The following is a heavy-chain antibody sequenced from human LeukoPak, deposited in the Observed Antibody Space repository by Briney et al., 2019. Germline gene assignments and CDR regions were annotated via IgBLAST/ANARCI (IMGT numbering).Heavy chain of an antibody. J-gene: IGHJ5*02. CDR1: GGSISSYY. Sequence: SETLSLTYTVSGGSISSYYWSWIRQPAGKGLEWIGRIYTSGSTNYNPSLKSRVTMSVDTSKNQFSLKLSSVTAADTAVYYCARDKSYYDFWSGYYTNWFDPWGQGTLVTVSS. CDR2: IYTSGST. CDR3: ARDKSYYDFWSGYYTNWFDP. D-gene: IGHD3-3*01. V-gene: IGHV4-4*07.